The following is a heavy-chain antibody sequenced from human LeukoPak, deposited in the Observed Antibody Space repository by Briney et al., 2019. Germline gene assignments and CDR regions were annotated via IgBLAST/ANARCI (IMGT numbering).Heavy chain of an antibody. V-gene: IGHV3-74*01. CDR3: ARVMSGYYVVLDI. CDR2: IRTDGLET. CDR1: GFTFSDFW. J-gene: IGHJ3*02. Sequence: PGGSLRLSCAASGFTFSDFWMHWVRQAPGKGLVWVSRIRTDGLETSYADSVKGRFTVSRDNAKNTLYLQMNSLRAEDTAVYYCARVMSGYYVVLDIWGQGTMVTVSS. D-gene: IGHD3-3*01.